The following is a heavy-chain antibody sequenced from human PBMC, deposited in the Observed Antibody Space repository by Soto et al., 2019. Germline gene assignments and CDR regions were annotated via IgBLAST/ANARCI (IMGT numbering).Heavy chain of an antibody. D-gene: IGHD3-22*01. CDR2: MNPNSGNT. V-gene: IGHV1-8*01. CDR3: ASSPRYYYDSSGYPRYGMDV. CDR1: GYTFTSYD. Sequence: ASVKVSCKASGYTFTSYDINWVRQATGQGLEWMGWMNPNSGNTGYAQKFQGRVTMTRNTSLSTAYMELSSLRSEDTAVYYCASSPRYYYDSSGYPRYGMDVWGQGTTVTVSS. J-gene: IGHJ6*02.